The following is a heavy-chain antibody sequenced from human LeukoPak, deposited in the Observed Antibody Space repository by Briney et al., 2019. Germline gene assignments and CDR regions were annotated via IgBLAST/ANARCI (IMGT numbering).Heavy chain of an antibody. CDR1: GFTFSSYE. CDR2: ISSSGSTI. D-gene: IGHD4-17*01. CDR3: ARTAGDRYGDYRKYYYMDV. Sequence: PGGSLRLSCAASGFTFSSYEMNWVRQAPGKGLEWVSYISSSGSTIYYADSVKGRFTISRDNAKNSLYLQMNSLRAEDTAVYYCARTAGDRYGDYRKYYYMDVWGKGTTVTISS. V-gene: IGHV3-48*03. J-gene: IGHJ6*03.